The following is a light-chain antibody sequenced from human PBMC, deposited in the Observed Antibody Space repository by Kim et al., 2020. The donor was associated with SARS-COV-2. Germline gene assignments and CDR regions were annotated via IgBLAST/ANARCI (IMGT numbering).Light chain of an antibody. J-gene: IGKJ4*01. Sequence: GERAALSCRTSQRISSNLAWYPGKPGQAPRLLIYETSIRATGISARFSGSGSGTEFTLTISSLQSEDFTIYYCQQYSNLPPEGLTFGGGTKVEIK. V-gene: IGKV3-15*01. CDR2: ETS. CDR3: QQYSNLPPEGLT. CDR1: QRISSN.